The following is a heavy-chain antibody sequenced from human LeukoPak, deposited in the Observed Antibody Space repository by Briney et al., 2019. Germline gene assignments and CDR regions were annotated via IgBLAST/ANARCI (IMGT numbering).Heavy chain of an antibody. CDR1: GFSFISYA. Sequence: GGSLRLSCAASGFSFISYAMSWVRQGPGKRLEWVSAICGRGGSTSYADSVKGRFTISRDNSTSTLYLQMNSLRAEDTAVYYCAKDPKKLRWFGESHFDKWGHKTLVTASS. CDR3: AKDPKKLRWFGESHFDK. D-gene: IGHD3-10*01. V-gene: IGHV3-23*01. CDR2: ICGRGGST. J-gene: IGHJ4*01.